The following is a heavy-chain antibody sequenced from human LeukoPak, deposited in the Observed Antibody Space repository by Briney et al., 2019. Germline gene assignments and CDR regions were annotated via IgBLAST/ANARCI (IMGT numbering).Heavy chain of an antibody. D-gene: IGHD2-15*01. CDR3: ARETSGSFPY. CDR2: INGDGSSP. Sequence: GGSLRLSXTASGFTFXXXXXXXVRQVPGKXLVWVSRINGDGSSPXXADSVKGRFTISRDNSKNTLYLQMNNLSAEDTAVYYCARETSGSFPYWGQGTLVTVSS. V-gene: IGHV3-74*01. J-gene: IGHJ4*02. CDR1: GFTFXXXX.